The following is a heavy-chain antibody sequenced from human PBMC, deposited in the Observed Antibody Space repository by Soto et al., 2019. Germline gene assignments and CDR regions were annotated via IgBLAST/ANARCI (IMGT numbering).Heavy chain of an antibody. D-gene: IGHD5-18*01. CDR2: VHSLGIT. V-gene: IGHV4-59*01. CDR3: ASDRSLYTYAFDKGLDP. J-gene: IGHJ5*02. Sequence: SETLSLTCTVSGGSISTYYWNWIRQPPGKGLEWIGHVHSLGITNYNPSLRSRVTISLDTSQRKFSLNLTSVTAADTAVYFCASDRSLYTYAFDKGLDPWGQGTLVTVYS. CDR1: GGSISTYY.